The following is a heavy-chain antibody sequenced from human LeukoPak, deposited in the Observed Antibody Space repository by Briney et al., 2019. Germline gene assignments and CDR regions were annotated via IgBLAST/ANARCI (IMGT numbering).Heavy chain of an antibody. CDR2: INHSGIT. CDR1: GGSLSGYY. CDR3: ARLRSTYCSGGSCYSRRFDP. Sequence: SETLSLTCAVYGGSLSGYYWSWIRQPPGKGLEWIGEINHSGITNYNPSLKSRVTISVDTSKNQFSLKLSSVTAADTAVYYCARLRSTYCSGGSCYSRRFDPWGQGTLVTVSS. J-gene: IGHJ5*02. V-gene: IGHV4-34*01. D-gene: IGHD2-15*01.